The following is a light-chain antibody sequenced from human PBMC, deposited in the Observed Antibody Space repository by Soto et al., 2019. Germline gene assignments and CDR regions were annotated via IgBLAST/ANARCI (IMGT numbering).Light chain of an antibody. V-gene: IGKV3-11*01. CDR2: DAS. CDR1: QSVSSY. CDR3: QQRGTWFT. J-gene: IGKJ5*01. Sequence: ELVLTQSPATLSLSPGERATLSCRASQSVSSYLAWYQQKPGQAPRLLIYDASKRSTGIPAKFSGSGSGTDFSLTISSVEPEDSAVFYCQQRGTWFTFGQGTRLEIK.